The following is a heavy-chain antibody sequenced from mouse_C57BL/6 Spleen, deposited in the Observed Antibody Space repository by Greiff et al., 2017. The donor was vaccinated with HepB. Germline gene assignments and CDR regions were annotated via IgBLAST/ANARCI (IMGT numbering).Heavy chain of an antibody. CDR3: AREAGQGYFDY. J-gene: IGHJ2*01. Sequence: EVKLVESGGGLVKPGGSLKLSCAASGFTFSSYAMSWVRQTPEKRLGWVATISDGGSYTYYPDNVKGRFTISRDNAKNNLYLQMSHLKSEDTAMYYCAREAGQGYFDYWGQGTTLTVSS. CDR1: GFTFSSYA. V-gene: IGHV5-4*01. CDR2: ISDGGSYT.